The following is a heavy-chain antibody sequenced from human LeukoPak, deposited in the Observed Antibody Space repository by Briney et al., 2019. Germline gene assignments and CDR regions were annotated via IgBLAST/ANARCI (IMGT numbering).Heavy chain of an antibody. D-gene: IGHD3-22*01. J-gene: IGHJ4*02. Sequence: GGSLRLSCAASGFTFSGYRMHWVRQAPGKGPVWVSHINSDASTTIYADSVKGRFTISRDNAKKSLHLQMNNLTTEDTAVYFCVRDVGRYYYDSTGEDYWGQGTLVTVSS. CDR3: VRDVGRYYYDSTGEDY. CDR2: INSDASTT. CDR1: GFTFSGYR. V-gene: IGHV3-74*01.